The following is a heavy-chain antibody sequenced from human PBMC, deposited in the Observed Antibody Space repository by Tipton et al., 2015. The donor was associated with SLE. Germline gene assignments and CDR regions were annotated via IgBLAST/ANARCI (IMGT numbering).Heavy chain of an antibody. CDR1: GGSFSGFY. CDR2: INHSGST. D-gene: IGHD5-12*01. CDR3: ARHPSYSGNFDY. J-gene: IGHJ4*02. V-gene: IGHV4-34*01. Sequence: TLSLTCAVYGGSFSGFYWTWIRQPPGKGLELIGEINHSGSTNYNPSLKSRVTISVDTSKNQFSLKLSSVTAADTAVYYCARHPSYSGNFDYWGQGTLVTVSS.